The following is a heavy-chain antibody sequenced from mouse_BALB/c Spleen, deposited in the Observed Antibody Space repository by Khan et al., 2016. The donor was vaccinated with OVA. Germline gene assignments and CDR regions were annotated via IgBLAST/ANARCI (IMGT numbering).Heavy chain of an antibody. CDR2: INTHSGVP. CDR1: GYTFPTAG. J-gene: IGHJ4*01. CDR3: ARGGAAYYRNDGGAMEY. V-gene: IGHV9-4*02. D-gene: IGHD2-14*01. Sequence: QIQLVQSGPELKKPGETVRISCKASGYTFPTAGIQWVQKMPGKGLKWIGWINTHSGVPKYAEDFKGRFAFSLAISVNTAYLQITNLKNEDTATXFCARGGAAYYRNDGGAMEYWGQGTSVTVSS.